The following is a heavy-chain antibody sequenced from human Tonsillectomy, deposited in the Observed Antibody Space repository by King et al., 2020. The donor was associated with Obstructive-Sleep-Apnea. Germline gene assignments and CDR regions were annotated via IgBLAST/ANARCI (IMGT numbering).Heavy chain of an antibody. Sequence: VQLQESGPGLVKPSETLSLTCTVSGDSVSSYYWSWIRQPPGKGLEWIGYIYYSGSTSYNPSLKTRVTISVDTSKNQFSLRLSSVPAADPAVYYCARLPYYDILTGHLWGQGTLVTVSS. V-gene: IGHV4-59*08. CDR3: ARLPYYDILTGHL. CDR2: IYYSGST. J-gene: IGHJ4*02. D-gene: IGHD3-9*01. CDR1: GDSVSSYY.